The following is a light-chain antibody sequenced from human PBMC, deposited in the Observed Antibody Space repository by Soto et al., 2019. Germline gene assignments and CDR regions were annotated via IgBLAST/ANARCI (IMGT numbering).Light chain of an antibody. J-gene: IGKJ5*01. CDR3: QEYDGAPIT. Sequence: EILCRQAQESISLSPGEKAKLSCRASQSIRSERLAWYQQKPGQAPRLVIFDASNRASGMPERFSGSGSGTDFTLTIARLEPEDFAVYSCQEYDGAPITCARGTLRRL. CDR2: DAS. CDR1: QSIRSER. V-gene: IGKV3-20*01.